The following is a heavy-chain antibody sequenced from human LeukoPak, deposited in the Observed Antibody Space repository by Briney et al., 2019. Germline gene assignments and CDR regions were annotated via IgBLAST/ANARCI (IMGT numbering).Heavy chain of an antibody. J-gene: IGHJ3*02. Sequence: GGSLRLSCAASGFTFSDYYMSWIRQAPGKGLEWVANIKQDGSEKYYVDSVKGRFTISRDNAKNSLYLQMNSLRAEDTAVYYCARGVPRYCSSTSCDEQDAFDIWGQGTMVTVSS. CDR3: ARGVPRYCSSTSCDEQDAFDI. CDR2: IKQDGSEK. D-gene: IGHD2-2*01. CDR1: GFTFSDYY. V-gene: IGHV3-7*01.